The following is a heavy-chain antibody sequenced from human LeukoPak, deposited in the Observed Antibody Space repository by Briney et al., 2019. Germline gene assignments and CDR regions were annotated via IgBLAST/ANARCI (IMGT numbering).Heavy chain of an antibody. CDR3: ARRIAAAGNAFDI. Sequence: PGGSLRLSCAASGFTFSSYAMSWVRQAPGKGLEWVSAISGSGGSTYYADSVKGRFTISRDNAKNSLYLQMNSLRAEDTAVYYCARRIAAAGNAFDIWGQGTMVTVSS. CDR2: ISGSGGST. D-gene: IGHD6-13*01. J-gene: IGHJ3*02. CDR1: GFTFSSYA. V-gene: IGHV3-23*01.